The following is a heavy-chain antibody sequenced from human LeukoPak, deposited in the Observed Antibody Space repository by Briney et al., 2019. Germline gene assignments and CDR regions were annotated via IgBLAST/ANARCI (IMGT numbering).Heavy chain of an antibody. CDR3: ARGASSRTGNFAY. V-gene: IGHV4-34*01. CDR1: GGSFSGYY. J-gene: IGHJ4*02. Sequence: SETLSLTCAVYGGSFSGYYWSWIRQPTGKGLEWIGEINHSGSTNYNPSLKSRVTISVDTSKNQFSLKLSSVTAADTAVYYCARGASSRTGNFAYWGQGTLVTVSS. CDR2: INHSGST. D-gene: IGHD6-13*01.